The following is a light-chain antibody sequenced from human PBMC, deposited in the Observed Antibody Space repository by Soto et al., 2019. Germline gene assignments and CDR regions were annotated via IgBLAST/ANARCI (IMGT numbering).Light chain of an antibody. CDR3: VSFTTSKSYV. Sequence: QSVLTQPASVSGSPGQSITISCTGTSSDVGAYIFVSWYQQYPGKAPKLMIYDITNRPSGVSNRFSGSKAGNTASLTNSGLQAEDEADYYCVSFTTSKSYVFGTGTKVTVL. CDR2: DIT. CDR1: SSDVGAYIF. J-gene: IGLJ1*01. V-gene: IGLV2-14*01.